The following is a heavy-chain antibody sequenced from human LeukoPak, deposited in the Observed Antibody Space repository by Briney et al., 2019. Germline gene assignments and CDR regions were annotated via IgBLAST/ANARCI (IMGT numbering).Heavy chain of an antibody. Sequence: GGSLRLSCEASGFTFSSYAMSWVRQAPGKGLEWVAVISYDGSNKYYADSVKGRFTISRDNSKNTLYLQMNSLRAEDTAVYYCADSYDSSGYSLSYWGQGTLVTVSS. CDR2: ISYDGSNK. J-gene: IGHJ4*02. D-gene: IGHD3-22*01. V-gene: IGHV3-30*03. CDR3: ADSYDSSGYSLSY. CDR1: GFTFSSYA.